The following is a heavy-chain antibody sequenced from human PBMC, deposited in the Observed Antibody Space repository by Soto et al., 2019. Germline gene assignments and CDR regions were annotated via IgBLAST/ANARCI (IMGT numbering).Heavy chain of an antibody. J-gene: IGHJ4*02. CDR3: ASRNYYDSSGYTPFDY. V-gene: IGHV1-69*06. D-gene: IGHD3-22*01. Sequence: SVKVSCKASGGTFSSYAISWVRQAPGQGLEWMGGIIPIFGTANYAQKFQGRVTITADKSTSTAYMELSSLRSEDTAVYYCASRNYYDSSGYTPFDYWGQGTLVTVSS. CDR2: IIPIFGTA. CDR1: GGTFSSYA.